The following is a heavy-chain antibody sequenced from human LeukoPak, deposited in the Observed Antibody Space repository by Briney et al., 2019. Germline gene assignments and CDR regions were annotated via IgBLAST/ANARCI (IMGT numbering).Heavy chain of an antibody. Sequence: GGSLRLSCAASGCTFSSYSMNWVRQAPGKGLEWVSSISSSSSYIYYADSVKGRFTISRDNAKNSLYLQMTSLRAEDTAVYYCARGLVEDLDSSSWYPNWFDPWGQGTLVTVSS. J-gene: IGHJ5*02. CDR2: ISSSSSYI. V-gene: IGHV3-21*01. CDR1: GCTFSSYS. D-gene: IGHD6-13*01. CDR3: ARGLVEDLDSSSWYPNWFDP.